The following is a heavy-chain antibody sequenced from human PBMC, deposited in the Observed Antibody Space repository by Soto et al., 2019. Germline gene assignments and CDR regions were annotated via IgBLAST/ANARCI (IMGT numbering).Heavy chain of an antibody. D-gene: IGHD4-4*01. CDR3: ARNDYSGNSVDY. CDR2: IHPGDSDT. CDR1: EYSFTNHW. V-gene: IGHV5-51*01. J-gene: IGHJ4*02. Sequence: GESLKISCKGFEYSFTNHWIGWVRQMPGKGLEWVGIIHPGDSDTRYSPSFQGRVTISADKSINTAYLQWSNLQDSDTAIYYCARNDYSGNSVDYWGQGTLVTVSS.